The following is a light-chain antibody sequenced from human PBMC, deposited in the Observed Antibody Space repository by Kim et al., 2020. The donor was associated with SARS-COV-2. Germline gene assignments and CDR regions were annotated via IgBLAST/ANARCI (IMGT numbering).Light chain of an antibody. CDR2: EVT. Sequence: PVQPVTISCTGSSTDIGAYENVSWYQQHPGNAPILLISEVTKRSSGVPDRFSGSKSGNTASLTVSGLQVEDEADYYCCSYARTSYVFGTGTKVTVL. CDR3: CSYARTSYV. J-gene: IGLJ1*01. V-gene: IGLV2-8*01. CDR1: STDIGAYEN.